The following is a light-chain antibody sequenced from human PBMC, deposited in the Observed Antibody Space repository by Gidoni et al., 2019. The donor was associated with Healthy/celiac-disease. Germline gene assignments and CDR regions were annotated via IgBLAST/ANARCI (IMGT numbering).Light chain of an antibody. J-gene: IGKJ4*01. Sequence: EIVLTQSPATLSLSPGERATLSCRASQSVSSYLAWYQQQPGQAPRLLIYDSSNRATGIPARFSGSGSGTDITLTISSLEPEDFAVDYCQQRSNWPPALTFGGGTKVEIK. CDR1: QSVSSY. CDR3: QQRSNWPPALT. CDR2: DSS. V-gene: IGKV3-11*01.